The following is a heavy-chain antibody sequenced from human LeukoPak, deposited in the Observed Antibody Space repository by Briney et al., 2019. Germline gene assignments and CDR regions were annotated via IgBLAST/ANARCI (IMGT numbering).Heavy chain of an antibody. CDR1: GGSISSYY. D-gene: IGHD3-16*01. CDR2: IYYSGST. CDR3: ARAGGFFSPFGY. Sequence: SETLSLTCTVSGGSISSYYWSWIRQHPGDGLEWIGYIYYSGSTYYNPSLKSRVTISIDTSKNQFSLKLSSVTAADTAVYYCARAGGFFSPFGYWGQGTLVTVSS. J-gene: IGHJ4*02. V-gene: IGHV4-59*06.